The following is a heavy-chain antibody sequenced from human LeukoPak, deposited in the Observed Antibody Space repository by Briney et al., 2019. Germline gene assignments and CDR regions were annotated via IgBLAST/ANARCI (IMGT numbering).Heavy chain of an antibody. J-gene: IGHJ5*02. Sequence: ASVKVSCKGSGYNFDRYGVNWVRQAPGQGLEWVGWISTYNGNTFYAQKFEGRVSMTTDTSTSTAYMELRSLRSDDTAVYYCARVRYYYGSGTEGNWFDPWGQGTLVTVSS. CDR3: ARVRYYYGSGTEGNWFDP. CDR2: ISTYNGNT. D-gene: IGHD3-10*01. V-gene: IGHV1-18*04. CDR1: GYNFDRYG.